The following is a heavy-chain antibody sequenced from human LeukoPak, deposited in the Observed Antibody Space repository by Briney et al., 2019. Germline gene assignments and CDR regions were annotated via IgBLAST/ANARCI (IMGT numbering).Heavy chain of an antibody. CDR2: INPNSGGT. D-gene: IGHD5-12*01. CDR1: GYTFTGYY. V-gene: IGHV1-2*02. J-gene: IGHJ4*02. Sequence: ASVKVSCKASGYTFTGYYIHWVRQAPGQGLEWMGWINPNSGGTKYTQKFQGRVSMTRDMPINTAYMELNSLRFDDTAVYYCARSKYSDYLWGQGTLVTVSS. CDR3: ARSKYSDYL.